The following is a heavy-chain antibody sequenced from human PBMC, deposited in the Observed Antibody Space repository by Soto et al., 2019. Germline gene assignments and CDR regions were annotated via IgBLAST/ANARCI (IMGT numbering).Heavy chain of an antibody. CDR2: ISGSGGST. CDR1: GFTFSSYA. D-gene: IGHD2-2*01. Sequence: GESLKISCAASGFTFSSYAMSWVRQAPGKGLEWVSAISGSGGSTYYADSVKGRFTISRDNSKNTLYLQMNSLRAEETAVYYCAKDRSTVVVPAANNWFDPWGQGTLVTVSS. V-gene: IGHV3-23*01. CDR3: AKDRSTVVVPAANNWFDP. J-gene: IGHJ5*02.